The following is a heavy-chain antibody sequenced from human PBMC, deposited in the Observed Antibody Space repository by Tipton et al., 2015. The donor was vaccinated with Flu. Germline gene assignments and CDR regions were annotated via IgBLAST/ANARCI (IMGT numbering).Heavy chain of an antibody. D-gene: IGHD6-13*01. J-gene: IGHJ4*02. V-gene: IGHV3-7*01. CDR1: GFTFSDYY. CDR2: IKQDGSEK. Sequence: SLRLSCAASGFTFSDYYMSWVRQAPGKGLEWVAKIKQDGSEKYYVDSVKGRFTISRDNAKNSLYLQMNSLRAEDTAVYFCARSSYSSSWFFDYWGQGTLVTVSS. CDR3: ARSSYSSSWFFDY.